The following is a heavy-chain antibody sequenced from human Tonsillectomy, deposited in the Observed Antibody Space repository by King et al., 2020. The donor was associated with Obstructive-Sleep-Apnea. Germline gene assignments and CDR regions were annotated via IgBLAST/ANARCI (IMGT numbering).Heavy chain of an antibody. CDR3: ARDRYNWNSAESAIDY. CDR1: GFTFSSYS. D-gene: IGHD1-7*01. CDR2: ISSSSSYI. J-gene: IGHJ4*02. V-gene: IGHV3-21*01. Sequence: VQLVESGGGLVKPGGSLRLSCAASGFTFSSYSMNWVRQAPGKGLEWVSSISSSSSYIYYADSVKGRFTISRDNAKNSLYLQMNSLRAADTAVYYCARDRYNWNSAESAIDYWGQGTLVTVSS.